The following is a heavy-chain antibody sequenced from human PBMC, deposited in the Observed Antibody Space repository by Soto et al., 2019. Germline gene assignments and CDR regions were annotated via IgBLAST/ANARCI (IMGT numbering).Heavy chain of an antibody. Sequence: GGSLRLSCAASGFTFSSYGMHWVRQAPGKGLEWVAVISYDGSNKYYADSVKGRFTISRDNSKNTLYLQMNSLRAEDTAVYYCAKDAVVATISDLDVLSDYWGQGTLVTVSS. CDR3: AKDAVVATISDLDVLSDY. V-gene: IGHV3-30*18. D-gene: IGHD5-12*01. CDR2: ISYDGSNK. CDR1: GFTFSSYG. J-gene: IGHJ4*02.